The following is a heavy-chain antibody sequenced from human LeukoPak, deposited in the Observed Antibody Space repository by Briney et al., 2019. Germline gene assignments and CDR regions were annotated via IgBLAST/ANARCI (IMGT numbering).Heavy chain of an antibody. CDR2: IIPIFGTA. V-gene: IGHV1-69*05. CDR3: ARGEYYYDSSGWGYYYYYMDV. D-gene: IGHD3-22*01. J-gene: IGHJ6*03. Sequence: GASVKVSCTASGGTFSSYAISWVRQAPGQGLEWMGGIIPIFGTANYAQKFQGRVTITTDESTSTAYMELSSLGSEDTAVYYCARGEYYYDSSGWGYYYYYMDVWGKGTTVTVSS. CDR1: GGTFSSYA.